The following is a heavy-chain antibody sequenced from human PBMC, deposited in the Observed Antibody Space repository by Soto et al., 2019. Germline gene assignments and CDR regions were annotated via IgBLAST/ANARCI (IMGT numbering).Heavy chain of an antibody. CDR2: ISSSSSTI. J-gene: IGHJ4*02. D-gene: IGHD3-10*01. V-gene: IGHV3-48*01. CDR1: GFTFSSYS. CDR3: ARDPARGVRLFDY. Sequence: PGGSLRLSCAASGFTFSSYSMNWVRQAPGKGLEWVSYISSSSSTIYYADSVKGRFTISRDNAKNSLYLQMNSLRAEDTAVYYCARDPARGVRLFDYWGQGTLVTVSS.